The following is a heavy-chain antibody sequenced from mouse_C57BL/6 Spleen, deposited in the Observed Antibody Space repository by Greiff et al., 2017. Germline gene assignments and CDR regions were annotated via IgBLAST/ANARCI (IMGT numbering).Heavy chain of an antibody. Sequence: QVQLQQPGAELVRPGSSVKLSCKASGYTFTSYWMHWVKQRPIQGLEWIGNIDPSDSETHYNQKFKDKATLTVDKSSSTAYMQLSSLTSEDSAVYYCARGGQLRGFAYWGQGTLVTGSA. D-gene: IGHD3-3*01. J-gene: IGHJ3*01. CDR1: GYTFTSYW. CDR2: IDPSDSET. V-gene: IGHV1-52*01. CDR3: ARGGQLRGFAY.